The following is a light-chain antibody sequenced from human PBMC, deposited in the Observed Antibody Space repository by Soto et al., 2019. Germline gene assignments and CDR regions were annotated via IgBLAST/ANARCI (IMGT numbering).Light chain of an antibody. CDR2: DAS. Sequence: EVVLTQSPATLSLSPGERATLSCRASQSVSNNLAWYQLKPGQAPRLLISDASNRATGIPARFSGSGSGTDFTLTISSLEPEYFSSYYCQQRINWPSLTFGGGTNVDIK. CDR3: QQRINWPSLT. CDR1: QSVSNN. J-gene: IGKJ4*01. V-gene: IGKV3-11*01.